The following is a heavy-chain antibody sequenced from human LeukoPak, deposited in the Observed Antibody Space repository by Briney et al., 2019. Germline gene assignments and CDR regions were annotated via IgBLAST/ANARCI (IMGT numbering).Heavy chain of an antibody. Sequence: PGGSLRLSCAASGFTFSSYGMHWVRQAPGKGLEWVAVIWYDGSNKYYADSVKGRFPISRDNSKNTLYLQMNSLRAEDTAVYYCARGVFPGIAAAVDYWGQGTLVTVSS. J-gene: IGHJ4*02. V-gene: IGHV3-33*01. CDR1: GFTFSSYG. CDR2: IWYDGSNK. CDR3: ARGVFPGIAAAVDY. D-gene: IGHD6-13*01.